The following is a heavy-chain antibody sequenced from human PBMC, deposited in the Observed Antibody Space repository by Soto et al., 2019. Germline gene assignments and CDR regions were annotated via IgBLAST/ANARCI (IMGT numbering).Heavy chain of an antibody. Sequence: GSLRLSCAASGFTFSDFAMAWVRQAPGKGLEWVSSASGSGSGTYYADSVKGRFTISRDNSKNTLFLHMTNLRAGDTALYFCAKGRPGVAAAPDYWGQGTLVTVSS. CDR3: AKGRPGVAAAPDY. V-gene: IGHV3-23*01. CDR2: ASGSGSGT. CDR1: GFTFSDFA. D-gene: IGHD2-21*01. J-gene: IGHJ4*02.